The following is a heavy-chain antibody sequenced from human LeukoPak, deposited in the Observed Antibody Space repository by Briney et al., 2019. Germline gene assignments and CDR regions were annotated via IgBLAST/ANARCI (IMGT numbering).Heavy chain of an antibody. J-gene: IGHJ6*02. CDR3: ARDPQHFYYYYGMDV. Sequence: GRSLRLSCAASGFTFSSYGTHWVRQAPGKGLEWVAVIWYDGSNKYYADSVKGRFTISRDNSKNTLYLQMNSLRAEDTAVYYCARDPQHFYYYYGMDVWGQGTTVTVSS. V-gene: IGHV3-33*01. CDR2: IWYDGSNK. CDR1: GFTFSSYG.